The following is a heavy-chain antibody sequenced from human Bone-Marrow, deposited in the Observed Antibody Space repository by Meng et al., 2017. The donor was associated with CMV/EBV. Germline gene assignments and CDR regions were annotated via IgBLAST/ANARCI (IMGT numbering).Heavy chain of an antibody. J-gene: IGHJ5*02. CDR1: GGSVSSGSYY. Sequence: GSLRLSCTVSGGSVSSGSYYWSWIRQPPGKGLEWIGYIYYSGSTNYNPSLKSRVTISVDTSKNQFSLKLSSVTAADTAVYYCARVSIFGVVPNWFDPWGQGTLVTVSS. V-gene: IGHV4-61*01. CDR2: IYYSGST. D-gene: IGHD3-3*01. CDR3: ARVSIFGVVPNWFDP.